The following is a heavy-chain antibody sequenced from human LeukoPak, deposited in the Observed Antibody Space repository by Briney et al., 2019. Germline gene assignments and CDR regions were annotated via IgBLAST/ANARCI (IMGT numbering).Heavy chain of an antibody. CDR1: GGSFSGYY. V-gene: IGHV4-38-2*01. J-gene: IGHJ4*02. CDR2: IYHSGST. Sequence: SETLSLTCAVYGGSFSGYYWGWIRQPPGKGLEWIGSIYHSGSTYYNPSLKSRVTISVDTSKNQFSLKLSSVTAADTAVYYCASGRLGRYFDWSPPGYWGQGTLVAVSS. D-gene: IGHD3-9*01. CDR3: ASGRLGRYFDWSPPGY.